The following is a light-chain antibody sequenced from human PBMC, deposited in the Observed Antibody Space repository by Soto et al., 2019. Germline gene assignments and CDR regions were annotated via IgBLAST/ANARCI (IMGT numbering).Light chain of an antibody. J-gene: IGLJ2*01. Sequence: QSALTQPASVSGSPGQSITISCTGTSGDVGGYNYVSWYQQHPGKAPKLMIYDVSNRPSGVSNRFSGSKSANTASLTISGLQAEDEADYYCSSYTSSSTVVFGGGTQLTVL. CDR2: DVS. CDR3: SSYTSSSTVV. V-gene: IGLV2-14*01. CDR1: SGDVGGYNY.